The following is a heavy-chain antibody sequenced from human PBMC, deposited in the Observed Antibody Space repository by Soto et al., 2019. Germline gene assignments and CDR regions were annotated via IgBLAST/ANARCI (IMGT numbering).Heavy chain of an antibody. J-gene: IGHJ5*02. CDR1: GGSISSAGYC. Sequence: QVQLQESGPGLVKPSETLSLTCTVSGGSISSAGYCWSWIRQHPGRGLEWIGYMYYSGITYYNPSLLSQVTMSVDMSKNQFSLKLFSVTAACTAVYYCERGAIVRRVGKWFDPWGQGTLVNVSS. D-gene: IGHD1-26*01. V-gene: IGHV4-31*01. CDR2: MYYSGIT. CDR3: ERGAIVRRVGKWFDP.